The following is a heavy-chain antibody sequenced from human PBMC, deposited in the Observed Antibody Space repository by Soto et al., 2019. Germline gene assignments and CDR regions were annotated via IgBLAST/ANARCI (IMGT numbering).Heavy chain of an antibody. D-gene: IGHD5-18*01. CDR1: GFTFSSYA. CDR2: ISYDGSNK. V-gene: IGHV3-30-3*01. CDR3: ARDRKNTAMAY. Sequence: PGGSLRLSCAASGFTFSSYAMHWVRQAPGKGLEWVAVISYDGSNKYYADSVKGRFTISRDNSKNTLYLQMNSLRAEDTAVYYCARDRKNTAMAYWGQGTLVTVSS. J-gene: IGHJ4*02.